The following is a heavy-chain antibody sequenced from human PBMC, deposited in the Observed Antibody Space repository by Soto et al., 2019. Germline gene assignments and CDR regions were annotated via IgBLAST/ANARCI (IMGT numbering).Heavy chain of an antibody. CDR3: AGGSGSPHCMAV. Sequence: EVQLVESGGGLVKPGGSLRLSCAASGFTFSTYSMNWVRQAPGKGLEWVSSISGSSSYIYYGDSVKGRFTISRDNAKNSRYLQMNSLRAEDTAVFYCAGGSGSPHCMAVWGKGTTVTVSS. V-gene: IGHV3-21*01. CDR1: GFTFSTYS. CDR2: ISGSSSYI. J-gene: IGHJ6*03. D-gene: IGHD3-10*01.